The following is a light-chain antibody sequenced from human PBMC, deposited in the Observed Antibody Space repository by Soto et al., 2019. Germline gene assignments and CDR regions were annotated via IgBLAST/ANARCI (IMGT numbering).Light chain of an antibody. Sequence: EIVMTQSPATLSVSPGEGATLSCWASQNIGNNLAWYQQKPGQAPRLLIFGASTRATAVPARFSGSGSGTEFTLTISSLQSEDFAVYYCQQYHYWWTFGQGTKVEIK. CDR1: QNIGNN. CDR2: GAS. V-gene: IGKV3-15*01. J-gene: IGKJ1*01. CDR3: QQYHYWWT.